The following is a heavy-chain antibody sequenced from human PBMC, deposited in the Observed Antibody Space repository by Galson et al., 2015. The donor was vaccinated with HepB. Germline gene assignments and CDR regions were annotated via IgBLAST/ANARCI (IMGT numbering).Heavy chain of an antibody. CDR1: GFTFSNYG. Sequence: SLRLSCAASGFTFSNYGMHWVRQAPGKGLEWVAVITHDGSDKYYADSVKGRFTISRDKSKNTLYLQMNSLRAEDTALYYCAKDPYLYSALAGTMAGFDYWGQGTLVTVSS. D-gene: IGHD6-19*01. V-gene: IGHV3-30*18. J-gene: IGHJ4*02. CDR2: ITHDGSDK. CDR3: AKDPYLYSALAGTMAGFDY.